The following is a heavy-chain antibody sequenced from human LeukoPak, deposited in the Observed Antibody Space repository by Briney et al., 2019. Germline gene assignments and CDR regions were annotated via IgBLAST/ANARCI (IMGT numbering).Heavy chain of an antibody. CDR1: GGSISSYY. D-gene: IGHD5-18*01. CDR3: ARYTSMVAFHAHGFDI. V-gene: IGHV4-59*01. J-gene: IGHJ3*02. Sequence: PSETLSLTYTVSGGSISSYYWSWIRLPPGKGLEWSGFIYYSGNTNYNPSLKSRVTISVDTSKNQFSLKLRSVTAADTAVYYCARYTSMVAFHAHGFDIWGQGAMVTVS. CDR2: IYYSGNT.